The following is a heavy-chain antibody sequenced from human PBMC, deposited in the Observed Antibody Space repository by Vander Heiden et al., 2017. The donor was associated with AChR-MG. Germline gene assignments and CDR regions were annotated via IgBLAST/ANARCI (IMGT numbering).Heavy chain of an antibody. D-gene: IGHD3-3*01. V-gene: IGHV1-46*01. CDR2: LDINGVTT. CDR3: AREGFSGVGLEF. CDR1: GYRFADYY. J-gene: IGHJ4*02. Sequence: QVHLVQSGAEVKRPGDSVKISCKASGYRFADYYLHWVRQAPGQGLEWVGFLDINGVTTTSVEGLQGRVTMIKDTATSVAHLELRGLRVADTATYYCAREGFSGVGLEFWGQGTPVTVSS.